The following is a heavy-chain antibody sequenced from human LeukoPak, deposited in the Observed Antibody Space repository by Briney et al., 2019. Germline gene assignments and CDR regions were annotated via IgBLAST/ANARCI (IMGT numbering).Heavy chain of an antibody. CDR3: ARGKLRSYWYFDL. CDR2: INHSGST. CDR1: GGPFSGYY. J-gene: IGHJ2*01. Sequence: SETLSLTCAVYGGPFSGYYWSWIRQPPGKGLEWIGEINHSGSTNYNPSLKSRVTISVDTSKNQFSLKLSSVTAADTAVYYCARGKLRSYWYFDLWGRGTLVTVSS. D-gene: IGHD5-12*01. V-gene: IGHV4-34*01.